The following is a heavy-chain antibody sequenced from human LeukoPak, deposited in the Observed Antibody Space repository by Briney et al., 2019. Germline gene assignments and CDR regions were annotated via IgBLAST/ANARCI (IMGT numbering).Heavy chain of an antibody. CDR3: ASGQQLGMNYFDY. Sequence: PGVSLRLSCAASGFTFSSYSMNWVRQAPGKGLEWVSSISSSSSYIYYADSVKGRFTISRDNAKNSLYLQMNSLRAEDTAVYYCASGQQLGMNYFDYWGQGTLVTVSS. CDR1: GFTFSSYS. CDR2: ISSSSSYI. V-gene: IGHV3-21*01. D-gene: IGHD6-13*01. J-gene: IGHJ4*02.